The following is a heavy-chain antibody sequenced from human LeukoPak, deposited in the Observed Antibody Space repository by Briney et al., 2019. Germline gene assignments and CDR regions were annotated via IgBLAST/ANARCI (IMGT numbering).Heavy chain of an antibody. CDR1: GFTFSSYS. D-gene: IGHD3-3*02. J-gene: IGHJ3*02. CDR3: AKIRPPAYDI. Sequence: GGSLRLSCAASGFTFSSYSMNWVRQAPGKGLEWVSYISSSSSTIYYADSVKGRFTISRDNSKNTLYLQMNSLRAEDTAVYYCAKIRPPAYDIWGQGTMVTVSS. CDR2: ISSSSSTI. V-gene: IGHV3-48*01.